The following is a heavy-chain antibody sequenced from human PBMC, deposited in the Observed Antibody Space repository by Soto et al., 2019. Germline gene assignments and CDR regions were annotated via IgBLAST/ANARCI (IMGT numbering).Heavy chain of an antibody. V-gene: IGHV1-46*01. CDR2: INPSGGST. CDR1: GYTFTSYY. J-gene: IGHJ3*02. CDR3: ASGPPDSSPPVAFDI. Sequence: ASVKVSCKASGYTFTSYYMHWVRQAPGQGLEWMGIINPSGGSTSYAQKFQGRVTMTRDMSTSTVYMELSSLRSEDTAVYYCASGPPDSSPPVAFDIWGQGTMVTVSS. D-gene: IGHD3-22*01.